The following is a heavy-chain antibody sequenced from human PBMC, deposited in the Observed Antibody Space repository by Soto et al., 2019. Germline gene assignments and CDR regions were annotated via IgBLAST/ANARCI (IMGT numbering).Heavy chain of an antibody. V-gene: IGHV1-3*01. CDR3: ARDLLRYFDWVPYGMDV. CDR2: INAGNGNT. D-gene: IGHD3-9*01. Sequence: ASVKVSCKASGYRFTSYAMHLGRQAPGQRLEWMGWINAGNGNTKYSQKFQGRVTITRDTSASTAYMELSSLRSEDTAVYYCARDLLRYFDWVPYGMDVWGQGTTVTVSS. J-gene: IGHJ6*02. CDR1: GYRFTSYA.